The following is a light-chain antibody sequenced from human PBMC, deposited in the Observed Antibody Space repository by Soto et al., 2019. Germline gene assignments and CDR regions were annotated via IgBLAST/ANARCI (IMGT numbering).Light chain of an antibody. CDR2: AAS. CDR3: LQDYNYPRT. J-gene: IGKJ1*01. Sequence: GDRCTITFRASECIRTWLSWYQQKPGKAPKLLIYAASSLQSGVPSRFSGSGSGTDFTLTISSLQPEDFATYYCLQDYNYPRTFGQGTKVDIK. V-gene: IGKV1-6*01. CDR1: ECIRTW.